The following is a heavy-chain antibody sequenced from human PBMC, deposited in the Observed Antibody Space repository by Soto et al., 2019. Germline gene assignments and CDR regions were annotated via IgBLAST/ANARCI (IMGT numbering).Heavy chain of an antibody. CDR3: ARRSSGFDS. CDR2: IYYSGST. D-gene: IGHD3-22*01. J-gene: IGHJ5*01. V-gene: IGHV4-59*01. CDR1: GGSLSSYY. Sequence: SETLSLTCVVSGGSLSSYYWSWIRQPPGKGLEWIGYIYYSGSTNYNPSLKSRVTISVDTSKNQFSLKLSSVTAADTAVYYCARRSSGFDSWGQGTLVTVSS.